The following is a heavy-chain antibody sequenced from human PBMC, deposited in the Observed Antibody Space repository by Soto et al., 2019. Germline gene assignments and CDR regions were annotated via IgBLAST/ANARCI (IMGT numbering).Heavy chain of an antibody. J-gene: IGHJ4*02. V-gene: IGHV3-23*01. CDR2: LSASGSRT. CDR3: AKSHTALVKFDS. D-gene: IGHD5-18*01. CDR1: GFTFSSYA. Sequence: GGSLRLSCEGTGFTFSSYAMNWVRQVPGKGLEWVAGLSASGSRTFYAESVKGRFTISRDNSKNTVFLQMDSLRAEDAALYFCAKSHTALVKFDSWGQGTLVTVSS.